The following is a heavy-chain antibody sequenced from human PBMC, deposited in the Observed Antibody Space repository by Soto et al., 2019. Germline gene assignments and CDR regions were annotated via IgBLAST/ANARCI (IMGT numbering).Heavy chain of an antibody. CDR3: ARDVGPVTIFGEALSGYFDF. V-gene: IGHV3-7*03. Sequence: EVQLVESGGGLVQPGGSLRLSCAVSGFSFGTYWMSWVRQAPGKGLEWLASIKEDGSDRYYLDSVKGRFTISRDNAKDSLSLQMNSLRGEDTAFYYCARDVGPVTIFGEALSGYFDFWGQGTLVTVSS. J-gene: IGHJ4*02. D-gene: IGHD3-3*01. CDR2: IKEDGSDR. CDR1: GFSFGTYW.